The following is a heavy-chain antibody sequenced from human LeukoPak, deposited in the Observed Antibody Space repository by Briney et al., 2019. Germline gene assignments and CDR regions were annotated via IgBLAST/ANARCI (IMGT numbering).Heavy chain of an antibody. CDR2: ISGSGGTT. CDR3: AKEPREYCSSTSCPNWLDP. J-gene: IGHJ5*02. CDR1: GFTFSTYA. Sequence: QSGGSLRLSCAASGFTFSTYAMSWVRQAPGKGLEWVSAISGSGGTTYYADSVKDRFTISRDNSKNTLYLQMNSLRADDTAVCYCAKEPREYCSSTSCPNWLDPWGQGTLVTVSS. D-gene: IGHD2-2*01. V-gene: IGHV3-23*01.